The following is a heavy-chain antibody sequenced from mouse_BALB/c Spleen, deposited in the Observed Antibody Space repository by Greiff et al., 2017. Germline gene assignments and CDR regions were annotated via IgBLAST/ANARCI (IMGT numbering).Heavy chain of an antibody. CDR1: GFNIKDTY. CDR2: SDPANGNT. CDR3: ARTMITTVGFAY. Sequence: VQLKESGAELVKPGASVKLSCTASGFNIKDTYMHWVKQRPEQGLEWIGRSDPANGNTKYDPKFQGKATITADTSYNTAYLQLSSLTSEDTAVDYCARTMITTVGFAYWGQGTLVTVSA. D-gene: IGHD2-4*01. V-gene: IGHV14-3*02. J-gene: IGHJ3*01.